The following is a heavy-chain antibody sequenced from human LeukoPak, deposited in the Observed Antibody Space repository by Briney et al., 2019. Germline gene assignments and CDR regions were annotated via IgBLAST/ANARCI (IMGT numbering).Heavy chain of an antibody. J-gene: IGHJ4*02. CDR1: GFTFSSYA. D-gene: IGHD1-26*01. CDR3: ARDRYSGSYDFDY. CDR2: ISYDGSNK. V-gene: IGHV3-30-3*01. Sequence: GGSLRLSCAASGFTFSSYAMHWVRQAPGKGLEWVAVISYDGSNKYYADSVKGRFTISRDNSKNTLYLQMNSLRAEDTAVYYCARDRYSGSYDFDYWGQGTLVTVSS.